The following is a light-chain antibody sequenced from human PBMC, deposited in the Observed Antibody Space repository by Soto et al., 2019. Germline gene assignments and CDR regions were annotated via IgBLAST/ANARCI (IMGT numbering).Light chain of an antibody. V-gene: IGKV2-28*01. J-gene: IGKJ5*01. Sequence: DIVMTQIPVSLPVTPGEPASISCKSSQSLLHSHGYNYMDWYLQKPGQSPQLLIYFGSYRASGVPDMFSGSESGTNFPLRISIVETDDFGIYYCMQARQVPITFGQGTRLEIK. CDR1: QSLLHSHGYNY. CDR3: MQARQVPIT. CDR2: FGS.